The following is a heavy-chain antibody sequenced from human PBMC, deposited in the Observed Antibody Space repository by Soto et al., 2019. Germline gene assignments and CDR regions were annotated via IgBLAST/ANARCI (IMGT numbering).Heavy chain of an antibody. Sequence: SETLSLTCAVYGGSFSGYYWSWIRQPPGKGLEWIGEINHSGSTNYNPSLKSRVTISVDTSKNQFSLKLSSVTAADTAVYYCASLALGGVIVSRDYWGQGTLVTVSS. J-gene: IGHJ4*02. V-gene: IGHV4-34*01. CDR2: INHSGST. CDR3: ASLALGGVIVSRDY. D-gene: IGHD3-16*02. CDR1: GGSFSGYY.